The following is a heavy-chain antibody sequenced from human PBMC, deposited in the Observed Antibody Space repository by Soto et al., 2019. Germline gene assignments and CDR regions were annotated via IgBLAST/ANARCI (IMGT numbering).Heavy chain of an antibody. J-gene: IGHJ4*02. CDR1: GFTFSSYG. D-gene: IGHD6-19*01. CDR3: AKDRGSVAGTRGLDY. V-gene: IGHV3-30*18. Sequence: GGSLRLSCAASGFTFSSYGMHWVRQAPGKGLEWVAVISYDGSNKYYANSVKGRFTISRDNSKNTLYLQMNSLRAEDTAVYYCAKDRGSVAGTRGLDYWGQGTLVTVSS. CDR2: ISYDGSNK.